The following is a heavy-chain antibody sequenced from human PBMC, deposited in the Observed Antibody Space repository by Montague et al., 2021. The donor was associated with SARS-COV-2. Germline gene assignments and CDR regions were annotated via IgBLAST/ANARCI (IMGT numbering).Heavy chain of an antibody. CDR2: IYWDDDK. D-gene: IGHD6-13*01. V-gene: IGHV2-5*02. CDR1: GFSLSTSGVG. CDR3: AHRPSIAAAGTFRFDP. Sequence: PALVKPTQTLTLTCTFSGFSLSTSGVGVGWIRQPPGKALEWLALIYWDDDKRYSPSLKSRLIITKDTSKNQVVLTMTNMDPVDTATYYCAHRPSIAAAGTFRFDPWGQGTLVTVSS. J-gene: IGHJ5*02.